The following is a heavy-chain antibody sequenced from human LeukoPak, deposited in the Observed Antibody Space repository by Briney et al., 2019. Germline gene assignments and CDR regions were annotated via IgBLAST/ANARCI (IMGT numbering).Heavy chain of an antibody. CDR1: GGSFSSYY. D-gene: IGHD6-13*01. CDR3: HYSSRLRYYYGMDV. J-gene: IGHJ6*04. V-gene: IGHV4-34*01. CDR2: INHSGST. Sequence: SETLSLTCAVYGGSFSSYYWSWIRQPPGKGLEWIGEINHSGSTNYNPSLKSRVTISVDTSKNQFSPKLSSVTAADTAVYYCHYSSRLRYYYGMDVWGKGTTVTVSS.